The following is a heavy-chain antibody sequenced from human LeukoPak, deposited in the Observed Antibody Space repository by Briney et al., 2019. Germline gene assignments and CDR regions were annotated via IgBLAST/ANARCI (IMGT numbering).Heavy chain of an antibody. CDR3: AGLAGTAAAAYNWFDP. CDR2: ISSSSSYT. CDR1: GFTFSTYG. D-gene: IGHD6-13*01. J-gene: IGHJ5*02. Sequence: GGSLRLSCAASGFTFSTYGMSWIRQAPGKGLEWVSYISSSSSYTNYADSVKGRFTISRDNAKNSLYLQMNSLRAEDTAVYYCAGLAGTAAAAYNWFDPWGQGTLVTVSS. V-gene: IGHV3-11*03.